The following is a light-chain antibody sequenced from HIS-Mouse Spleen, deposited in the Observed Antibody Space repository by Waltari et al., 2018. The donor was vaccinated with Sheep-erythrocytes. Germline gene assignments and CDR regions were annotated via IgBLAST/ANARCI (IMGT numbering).Light chain of an antibody. CDR3: QQRSNWYT. J-gene: IGKJ2*01. Sequence: EIVLTQSPATLSLSPGERATLSCRASQSVSSYLAWYQQKPGQSPRLLLYDASNRAPGIPARFSGSGYGTDFTLTISSLEPEDFAVYYCQQRSNWYTFGQGTKLEIK. CDR1: QSVSSY. CDR2: DAS. V-gene: IGKV3-11*01.